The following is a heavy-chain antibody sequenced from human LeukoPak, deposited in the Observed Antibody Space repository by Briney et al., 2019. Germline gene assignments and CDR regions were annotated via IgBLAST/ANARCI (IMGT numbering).Heavy chain of an antibody. CDR1: GGSITSTNY. CDR2: VNLQGST. V-gene: IGHV4-4*02. CDR3: AREGGPYRPLDY. J-gene: IGHJ4*02. Sequence: PSETLSLTCGVSGGSITSTNYWTWVRQPPGEGLEWIGEVNLQGSTNYNPSLMGRVAISVDMSKNHISLQLTSVTAADTAVYYCAREGGPYRPLDYSGQGTLVTVSS.